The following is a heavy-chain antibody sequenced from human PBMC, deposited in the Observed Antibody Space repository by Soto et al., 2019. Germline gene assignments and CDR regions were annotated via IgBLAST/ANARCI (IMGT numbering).Heavy chain of an antibody. Sequence: QVQLVQSGAEVKKPGSSVKVSCKASGGTFNSYGFNWVRQAPGQGLEWMGGVIPMFGTANYAQKFQGRVTMTADKSTSTSYMEVKSLRSEDTAVYYCARGDDILARRGDYFDYWGQGTQVTVSS. CDR2: VIPMFGTA. J-gene: IGHJ4*02. D-gene: IGHD6-6*01. CDR1: GGTFNSYG. V-gene: IGHV1-69*06. CDR3: ARGDDILARRGDYFDY.